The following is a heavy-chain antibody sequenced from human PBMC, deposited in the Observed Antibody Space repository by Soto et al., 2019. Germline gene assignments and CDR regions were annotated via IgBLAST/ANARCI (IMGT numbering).Heavy chain of an antibody. CDR3: ARDRPIAAFDY. D-gene: IGHD2-15*01. CDR1: GGPFSSYG. Sequence: QVQLVQSGAEVTKPGSSMKVSCKASGGPFSSYGVSWLRQAPDHGLEWMGGIIPMFGTTTYAQKFQGRVSITADESTSTAYMDLTSLTSEDTAVYYCARDRPIAAFDYWGQGTLVTVSS. V-gene: IGHV1-69*12. J-gene: IGHJ4*02. CDR2: IIPMFGTT.